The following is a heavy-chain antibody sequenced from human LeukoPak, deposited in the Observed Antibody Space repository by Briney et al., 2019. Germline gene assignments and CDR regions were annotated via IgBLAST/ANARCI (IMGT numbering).Heavy chain of an antibody. D-gene: IGHD4-17*01. J-gene: IGHJ3*02. CDR2: ISSDSSYI. CDR1: GFTFSIYS. CDR3: ARDGNDGDYVLDATPSFDI. Sequence: AGGSLRLSCAASGFTFSIYSMNWVRRAPGKGLEWLSSISSDSSYIFYADSVKGRFTITRDNARNSLFLQMNSLRAEDTAVYYCARDGNDGDYVLDATPSFDIWGQGTMVTVSS. V-gene: IGHV3-21*01.